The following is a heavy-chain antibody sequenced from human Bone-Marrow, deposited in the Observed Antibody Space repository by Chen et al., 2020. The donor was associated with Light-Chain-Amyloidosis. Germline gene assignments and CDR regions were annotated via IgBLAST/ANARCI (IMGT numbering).Heavy chain of an antibody. J-gene: IGHJ4*02. CDR1: GYTFPNYW. CDR3: ARRRDGYNFDY. Sequence: EVQLEQSGPEVKKPGESLKISRKGSGYTFPNYWIGWVRQMPGKGLEWMGVIYPDDSDARYSPSCEGQVTISADKSITTAYLQWRSLKASDTAMYYCARRRDGYNFDYWGQGTLVTVSS. V-gene: IGHV5-51*01. CDR2: IYPDDSDA. D-gene: IGHD5-12*01.